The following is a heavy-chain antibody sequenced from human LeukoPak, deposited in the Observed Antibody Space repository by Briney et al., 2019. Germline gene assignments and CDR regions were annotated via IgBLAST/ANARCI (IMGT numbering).Heavy chain of an antibody. Sequence: GGSLRLSCAASGFTVSSNYMSWVRQAPGKGLEWVSVIYSGGGTYYADSVKGRFTISRDNSKNTLYLQMNSLRAEDTAVYYCARDAPTGRTKFEHWGQGTLVTVSS. D-gene: IGHD1-14*01. V-gene: IGHV3-66*01. J-gene: IGHJ1*01. CDR3: ARDAPTGRTKFEH. CDR2: IYSGGGT. CDR1: GFTVSSNY.